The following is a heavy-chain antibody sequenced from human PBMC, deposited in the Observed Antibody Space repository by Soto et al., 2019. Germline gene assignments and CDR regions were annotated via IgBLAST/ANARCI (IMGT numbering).Heavy chain of an antibody. CDR2: ISYDGINK. Sequence: HPGGSLRLSCAASGFTFSSYSIHWVRQAPCKGLEWVAVISYDGINKYYADSVKGRFTISRDNSKKTLYLQMNSLRAEDTAVYYCARDKYYYDSSGYYLLDDYWGQGTLLAVSS. V-gene: IGHV3-30-3*01. J-gene: IGHJ4*02. CDR1: GFTFSSYS. D-gene: IGHD3-22*01. CDR3: ARDKYYYDSSGYYLLDDY.